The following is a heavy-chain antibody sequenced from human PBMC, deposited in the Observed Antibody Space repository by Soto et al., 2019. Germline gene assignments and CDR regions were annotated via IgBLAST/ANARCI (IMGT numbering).Heavy chain of an antibody. CDR1: GFTFSTYS. CDR2: ITSSSTTI. D-gene: IGHD6-13*01. CDR3: ARDNGIAGSFDP. J-gene: IGHJ5*02. V-gene: IGHV3-48*02. Sequence: RRLSCAASGFTFSTYSMNWVRQAPGKGLEWISYITSSSTTIFYADSVKGRFTISRDNAKNSLYLQMNSLRDEDTSVYYCARDNGIAGSFDPWGQGTLVTVSS.